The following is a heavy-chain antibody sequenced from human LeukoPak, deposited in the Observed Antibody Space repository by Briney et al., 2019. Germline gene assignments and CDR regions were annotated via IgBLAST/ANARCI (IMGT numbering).Heavy chain of an antibody. D-gene: IGHD3-10*01. CDR2: IYYSGST. CDR3: AGGHMVRGVIMGFFGFDH. V-gene: IGHV4-30-4*01. J-gene: IGHJ4*02. CDR1: GGSIHTGDYY. Sequence: SETLSPTCNVSGGSIHTGDYYWTWIRQSPGKGLEWMGYIYYSGSTYYNPSLQSRLTISLDTSKIQFSLKLSSVTAEGPAVYYGAGGHMVRGVIMGFFGFDHWGQGTLATVSS.